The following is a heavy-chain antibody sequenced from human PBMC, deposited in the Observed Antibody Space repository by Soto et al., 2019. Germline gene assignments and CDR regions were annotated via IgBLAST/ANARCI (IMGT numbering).Heavy chain of an antibody. CDR1: GGTFSSYA. CDR3: ARGGVPAAMPGLGVRGMDF. Sequence: QVQLVQSGAGVKKPGSSVKVSCKASGGTFSSYAISWVRQAPGQGLAWMGGIIPSCGTANYAQKFQGRVTITADESTCTAYMELGSLRFEDTDVYLCARGGVPAAMPGLGVRGMDFWGQGTTVTVSS. J-gene: IGHJ6*02. CDR2: IIPSCGTA. V-gene: IGHV1-69*12. D-gene: IGHD2-2*01.